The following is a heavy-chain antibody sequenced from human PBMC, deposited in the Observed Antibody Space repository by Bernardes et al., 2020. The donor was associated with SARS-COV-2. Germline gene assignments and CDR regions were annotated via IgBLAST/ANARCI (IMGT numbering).Heavy chain of an antibody. V-gene: IGHV1-24*01. CDR3: TTGGWLLSAFEH. J-gene: IGHJ4*02. CDR2: FDPEDGET. CDR1: GYTLIAVP. Sequence: ASVKVSCKISGYTLIAVPIYWVRQAPGQGLEWMGGFDPEDGETIYAQMFQGRVTMTEDTSTDTAYMELSSLRSEDTAVYYCTTGGWLLSAFEHWGQGTLVTVSS. D-gene: IGHD3-9*01.